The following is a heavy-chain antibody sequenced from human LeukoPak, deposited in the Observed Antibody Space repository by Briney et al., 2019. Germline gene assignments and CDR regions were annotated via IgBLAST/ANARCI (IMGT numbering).Heavy chain of an antibody. V-gene: IGHV3-33*01. Sequence: PGGSLRLSCAASGLTFSSYGMHWVRQAPGKGLEWVAVIWYDGSNKYYADSVKGRFTISRDNSKNTLYLQMNSLRAEDTAVYYCARDLVAAAGKYIDYWGQGTLVTVSS. J-gene: IGHJ4*02. D-gene: IGHD6-13*01. CDR1: GLTFSSYG. CDR2: IWYDGSNK. CDR3: ARDLVAAAGKYIDY.